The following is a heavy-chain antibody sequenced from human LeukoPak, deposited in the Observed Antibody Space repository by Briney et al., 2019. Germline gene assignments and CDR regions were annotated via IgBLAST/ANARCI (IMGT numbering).Heavy chain of an antibody. CDR2: INHSGST. V-gene: IGHV4-39*07. J-gene: IGHJ3*02. D-gene: IGHD3-10*01. CDR1: GGSISSSSYY. CDR3: ARGPYSDSSGAFDI. Sequence: SETLSLTCTVSGGSISSSSYYWSWIRQPPGKGLEWIGEINHSGSTNYNPSLKSRVTISVDTSKNQFSLKLSSVTAADTAVYFCARGPYSDSSGAFDIWGQGTMVTVSS.